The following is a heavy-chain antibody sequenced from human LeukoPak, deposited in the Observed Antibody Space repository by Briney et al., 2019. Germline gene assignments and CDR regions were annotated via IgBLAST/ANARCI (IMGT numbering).Heavy chain of an antibody. Sequence: GGSLRLSCAGSGFSFSSNTMSWVRQAPGRGLEWVSAISNNGGRTDYADSVKGRFTNSRDNSKSTLYLHMDSLRAEDTAVYYCARDEDTSALSEYWGQGTLVTVSS. D-gene: IGHD2/OR15-2a*01. V-gene: IGHV3-23*01. CDR2: ISNNGGRT. J-gene: IGHJ4*02. CDR3: ARDEDTSALSEY. CDR1: GFSFSSNT.